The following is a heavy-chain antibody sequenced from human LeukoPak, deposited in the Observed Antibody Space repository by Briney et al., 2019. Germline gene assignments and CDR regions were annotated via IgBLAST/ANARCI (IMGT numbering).Heavy chain of an antibody. J-gene: IGHJ3*02. D-gene: IGHD3-10*01. CDR1: GFTVSSNY. Sequence: GGSLRLSYAASGFTVSSNYMSWVRLAPGKGLEWVSVIYSGGSTYYADSVKGRFTISRDNSKNTLYLQMNSLRAEDTAVYYCARDLDSLRYYYGSGTYHAFDIWAQGTMVTVSS. V-gene: IGHV3-53*01. CDR2: IYSGGST. CDR3: ARDLDSLRYYYGSGTYHAFDI.